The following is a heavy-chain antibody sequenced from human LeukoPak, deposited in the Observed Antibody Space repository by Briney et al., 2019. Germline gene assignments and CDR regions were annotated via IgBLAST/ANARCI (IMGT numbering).Heavy chain of an antibody. Sequence: SETLSLTCTVSGGSNSSSSYYWGWIRQPPGKGLEWFGSIYYSGSTYYNPSLKSRVTISADTSKNQFSLKLSSVTAADTAVYYCARLYSGSYGFDYWGQGTLVTVSS. CDR1: GGSNSSSSYY. CDR3: ARLYSGSYGFDY. V-gene: IGHV4-39*01. J-gene: IGHJ4*02. D-gene: IGHD1-26*01. CDR2: IYYSGST.